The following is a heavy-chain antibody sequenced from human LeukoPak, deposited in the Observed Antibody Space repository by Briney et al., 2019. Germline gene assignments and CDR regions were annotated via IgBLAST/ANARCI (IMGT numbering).Heavy chain of an antibody. Sequence: GASVTVSCKASGYTFTNYGISRVRQAPGQGPEWMGWISCYDGNTKYAQRLQGRVTLTTDTSTRIVYMELTSPRSDDTAVYYCARERGGVGFKGDYWGQGTLLTVSP. CDR3: ARERGGVGFKGDY. CDR2: ISCYDGNT. J-gene: IGHJ4*02. V-gene: IGHV1-18*01. CDR1: GYTFTNYG. D-gene: IGHD2-15*01.